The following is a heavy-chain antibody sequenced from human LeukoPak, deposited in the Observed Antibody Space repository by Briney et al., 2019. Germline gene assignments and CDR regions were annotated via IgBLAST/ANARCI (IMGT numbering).Heavy chain of an antibody. CDR2: IRSKANNYET. V-gene: IGHV3-73*01. D-gene: IGHD1-26*01. Sequence: PGGSLRLSCAASGFTLSGSTMHWVRQASGKGLEWVGRIRSKANNYETAYGTSVKGRFTLSRDDLRNTAYLQMNSLKTEDTAVYYCIRGAASGSYYGLDVWGQGATVTVSS. CDR3: IRGAASGSYYGLDV. J-gene: IGHJ6*02. CDR1: GFTLSGST.